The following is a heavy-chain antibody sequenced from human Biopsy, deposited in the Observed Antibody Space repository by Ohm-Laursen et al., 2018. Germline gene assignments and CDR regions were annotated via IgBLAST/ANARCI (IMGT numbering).Heavy chain of an antibody. Sequence: SSVKVSCKASGDTFNKYGIFWVRQAPGQGLEWMGRIIPIVDIVNYAQRFQGRVTMTADKSTSTAYLDLSSLISEDTAVYYCAKDRYNYTPIGGFSMDVWGQGTTVTVSS. V-gene: IGHV1-69*04. CDR2: IIPIVDIV. D-gene: IGHD5-18*01. CDR1: GDTFNKYG. J-gene: IGHJ6*02. CDR3: AKDRYNYTPIGGFSMDV.